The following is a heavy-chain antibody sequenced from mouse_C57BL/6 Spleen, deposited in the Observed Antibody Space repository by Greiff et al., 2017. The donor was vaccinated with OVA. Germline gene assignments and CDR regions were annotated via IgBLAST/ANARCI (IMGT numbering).Heavy chain of an antibody. Sequence: EVKLMESGGGLVQPGGSLSLSCAASGFTFTDYYMSWVRQPPGKALEWLGFIRNKANGYTTEYSASVKGRFTISRDNSQSILYLQMNALRAVDSATYYCARSVYYFDYWGQGTTLTVSS. CDR3: ARSVYYFDY. J-gene: IGHJ2*01. CDR1: GFTFTDYY. V-gene: IGHV7-3*01. CDR2: IRNKANGYTT.